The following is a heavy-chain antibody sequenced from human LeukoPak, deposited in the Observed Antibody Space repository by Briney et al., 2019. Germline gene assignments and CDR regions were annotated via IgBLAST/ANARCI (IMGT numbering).Heavy chain of an antibody. V-gene: IGHV3-23*01. CDR1: GFTFSSYA. Sequence: GGSLRLSCAASGFTFSSYAMSWVRQAPGKGLEWVSAISGSGGSTYYADSVKGRFTISRDNSKNTLYLQMNSLRAEDTAVYYCAKVVGWGYYYGMDVWGQGTTVTVSS. CDR3: AKVVGWGYYYGMDV. J-gene: IGHJ6*02. D-gene: IGHD1-26*01. CDR2: ISGSGGST.